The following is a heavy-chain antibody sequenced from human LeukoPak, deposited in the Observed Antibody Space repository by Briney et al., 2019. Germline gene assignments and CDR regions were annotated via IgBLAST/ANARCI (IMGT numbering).Heavy chain of an antibody. CDR3: ARHFRSSIFGVVTTRRFDP. CDR2: IYYSGST. V-gene: IGHV4-39*01. J-gene: IGHJ5*02. Sequence: TSETLSLTCTVSGGSISSSSYYWGWIRQPPGKGLEWIGSIYYSGSTYYNPSLKSRVTISVDTSKKQFSLKLSSVTAADTAVYYCARHFRSSIFGVVTTRRFDPWGQGTLVTVCS. CDR1: GGSISSSSYY. D-gene: IGHD3-3*01.